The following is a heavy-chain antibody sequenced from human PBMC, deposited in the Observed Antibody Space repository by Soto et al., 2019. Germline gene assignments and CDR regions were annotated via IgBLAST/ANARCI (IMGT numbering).Heavy chain of an antibody. D-gene: IGHD3-9*01. Sequence: EVQLVESGGGLVQPGGSLRLSCAASGFSLSTYWMVWVRQVPGKGLVFVSRINSDGSDTTYADSVKGRFTISRDNAKNTVYLQANSLTAEDTAMYYCARDPPNTIPIACWGQGTLVTVSS. V-gene: IGHV3-74*01. J-gene: IGHJ4*02. CDR3: ARDPPNTIPIAC. CDR2: INSDGSDT. CDR1: GFSLSTYW.